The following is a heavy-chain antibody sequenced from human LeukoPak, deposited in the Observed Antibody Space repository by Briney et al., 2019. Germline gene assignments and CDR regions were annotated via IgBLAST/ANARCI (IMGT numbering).Heavy chain of an antibody. Sequence: GGSQRLSCAASGFTVSSNYMSWVRQAPGKGLKWVSVIYSGGSTYYADSVKGRFTISRHNSKNTLYLQMNRLRAEDTAVYYCARGTSYGRRYFDYWGQGTLVTVSS. CDR2: IYSGGST. J-gene: IGHJ4*02. D-gene: IGHD5-18*01. V-gene: IGHV3-53*04. CDR1: GFTVSSNY. CDR3: ARGTSYGRRYFDY.